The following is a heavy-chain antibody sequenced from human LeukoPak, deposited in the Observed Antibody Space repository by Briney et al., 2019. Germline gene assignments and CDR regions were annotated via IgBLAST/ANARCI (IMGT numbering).Heavy chain of an antibody. CDR2: ISSSGSSL. V-gene: IGHV3-11*04. CDR3: ARGLTILKVVLTTANAFDI. D-gene: IGHD3-22*01. Sequence: GGSLRLPCAASGFTFSDYSMNWIRQAPGKGLEWVSYISSSGSSLYYADSVKGRFTISRDNAKNSLFLQMNSLGAEDTAVYYCARGLTILKVVLTTANAFDIWGQGTLVTVSS. CDR1: GFTFSDYS. J-gene: IGHJ3*02.